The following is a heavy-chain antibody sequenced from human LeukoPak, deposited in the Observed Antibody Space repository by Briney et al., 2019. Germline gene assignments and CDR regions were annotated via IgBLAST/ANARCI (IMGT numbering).Heavy chain of an antibody. D-gene: IGHD3-3*01. CDR1: GGSICSYY. V-gene: IGHV4-59*01. CDR3: ARVSGGYYDFWSGYSNWFDP. J-gene: IGHJ5*02. CDR2: IYYSGST. Sequence: KTSETLSLTCTVSGGSICSYYWSWIRQPPGKGLEWIGYIYYSGSTNYNPSLKSRVTISVDTSKNQFSLKLSSVTAADTAVYYCARVSGGYYDFWSGYSNWFDPWGQGTLVTVSS.